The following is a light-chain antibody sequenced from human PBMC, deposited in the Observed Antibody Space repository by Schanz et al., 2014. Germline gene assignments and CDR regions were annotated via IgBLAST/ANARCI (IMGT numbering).Light chain of an antibody. Sequence: QSALTQPASVSGSPGQSVTISCTGISSDVGSYKLVSWYQQHPGKAPKLMIYEATKRPSGVSDRFSGSKSGKTASLTISGLQAEDDADYYCSSYTRSTTHVFGTGTKLTVL. CDR2: EAT. CDR1: SSDVGSYKL. CDR3: SSYTRSTTHV. V-gene: IGLV2-14*02. J-gene: IGLJ1*01.